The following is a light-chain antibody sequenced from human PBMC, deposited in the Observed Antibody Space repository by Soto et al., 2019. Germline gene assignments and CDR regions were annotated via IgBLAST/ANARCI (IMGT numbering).Light chain of an antibody. CDR2: DSS. J-gene: IGKJ1*01. CDR1: QTVFSR. CDR3: HQRRSWPRT. V-gene: IGKV3-11*01. Sequence: EIVLTQSPATLSSSPGERATLSCRASQTVFSRLAWYQHKPGQAPRLLIYDSSNRATGIPARFSGSGSGTDFTLTIVSLEPEDFAVYYCHQRRSWPRTFGQGTKVEI.